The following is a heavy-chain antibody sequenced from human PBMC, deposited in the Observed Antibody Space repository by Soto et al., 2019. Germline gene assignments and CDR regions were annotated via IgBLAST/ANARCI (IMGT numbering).Heavy chain of an antibody. V-gene: IGHV4-39*01. CDR3: ARLVACNGGSCKFDP. J-gene: IGHJ5*02. Sequence: QLQLQESGPGLVTPSETLSLTCTVSGGSISSSSYFWAWVRQSPAKGLEWIGSINYRRPTFYSASLKNRVTISIDTSRNQFSLTLNSGTAADTAVYYCARLVACNGGSCKFDPWGQGTLVTVSS. D-gene: IGHD2-15*01. CDR2: INYRRPT. CDR1: GGSISSSSYF.